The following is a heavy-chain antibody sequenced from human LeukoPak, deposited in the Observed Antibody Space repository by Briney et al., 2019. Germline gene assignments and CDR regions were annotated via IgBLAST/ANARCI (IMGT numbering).Heavy chain of an antibody. CDR3: ARVRVDILAGYYDY. D-gene: IGHD3-9*01. Sequence: GGTLRLSCAASGFTFSSYGMSWVRQAPGKGLEWVSAISGSGGSTYYADSVKGRFTISRDNSKNTLYLQMNSLRAEDTAVYYCARVRVDILAGYYDYWGQGTLVTVSS. CDR2: ISGSGGST. V-gene: IGHV3-23*01. CDR1: GFTFSSYG. J-gene: IGHJ4*02.